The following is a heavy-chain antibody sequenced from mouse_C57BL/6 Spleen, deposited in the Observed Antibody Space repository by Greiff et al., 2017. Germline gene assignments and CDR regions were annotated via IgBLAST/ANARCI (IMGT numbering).Heavy chain of an antibody. J-gene: IGHJ4*01. V-gene: IGHV2-3*01. CDR3: AKGTTVVATDAMDY. CDR2: IWGDGST. Sequence: QVHVKQSGPGLVAPSQSLSITCTVSGFSLTSYGVSWVRQPPGKGLEWLGVIWGDGSTNYHSALISRLSISKDNSKSQVFLKLNSLQTDDTATYYCAKGTTVVATDAMDYWGQGTSVTVSS. CDR1: GFSLTSYG. D-gene: IGHD1-1*01.